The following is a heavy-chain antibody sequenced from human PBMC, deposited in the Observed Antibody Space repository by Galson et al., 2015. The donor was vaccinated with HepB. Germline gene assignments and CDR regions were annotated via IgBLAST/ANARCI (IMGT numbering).Heavy chain of an antibody. D-gene: IGHD1-26*01. CDR1: GGSIGGNVF. V-gene: IGHV4-4*02. Sequence: SETLSLTCAVSGGSIGGNVFWTWVRQSPGKGLEWIGEIFHGGTTNYNPSLKSRVTISLDNSKNQFSLRLTSVTAADSATYYCARGTEAAWEVEAIWGQGTMVTVSS. J-gene: IGHJ3*02. CDR3: ARGTEAAWEVEAI. CDR2: IFHGGTT.